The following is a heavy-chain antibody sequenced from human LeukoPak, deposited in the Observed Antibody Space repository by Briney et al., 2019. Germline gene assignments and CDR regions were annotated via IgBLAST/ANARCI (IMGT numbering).Heavy chain of an antibody. J-gene: IGHJ4*02. CDR2: ISGSGGST. V-gene: IGHV3-23*01. CDR1: GFTFSSYA. D-gene: IGHD2-2*01. CDR3: AKDKSSTSCYDY. Sequence: GGSLRLSCAAAGFTFSSYAMSWVRQAPGKGLEWVSAISGSGGSTYYADSVKGRFTISRDNSKNTLYLQMNSLRAEDTAVYYCAKDKSSTSCYDYWGQGTLVTVSS.